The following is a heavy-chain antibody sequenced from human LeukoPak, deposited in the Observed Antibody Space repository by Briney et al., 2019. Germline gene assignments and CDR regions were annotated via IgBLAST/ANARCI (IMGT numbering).Heavy chain of an antibody. CDR1: GYTFTNYY. D-gene: IGHD5-24*01. CDR2: INPGGDNT. J-gene: IGHJ3*02. V-gene: IGHV1-46*01. CDR3: ARIRDGYNDAYDI. Sequence: GASMKVSCKASGYTFTNYYIHWVRQAPGQGLEWMGLINPGGDNTDYAQDFQGRVTMTRDTSTSTVYMGLSSLRSEDTAVYYCARIRDGYNDAYDIWGQGTMVTVSS.